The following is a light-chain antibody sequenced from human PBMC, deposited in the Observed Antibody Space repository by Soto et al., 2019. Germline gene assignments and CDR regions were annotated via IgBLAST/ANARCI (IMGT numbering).Light chain of an antibody. CDR1: QSVGRN. CDR3: QHSDNWPLQVT. CDR2: GVS. J-gene: IGKJ4*01. Sequence: EIVMTQSPATLSVSPGERATLSCRASQSVGRNLAWYQHKPGQAPRLLLYGVSTRATGVPARFSGSGSGTQFTLTINSLQSEDFALYYCQHSDNWPLQVTFGGGTKVEIK. V-gene: IGKV3-15*01.